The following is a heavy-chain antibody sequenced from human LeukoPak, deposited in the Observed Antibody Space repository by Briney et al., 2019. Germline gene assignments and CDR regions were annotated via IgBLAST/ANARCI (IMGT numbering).Heavy chain of an antibody. D-gene: IGHD6-19*01. Sequence: GGSLRLSCAASGSTFSSYAMSWVRKAPGKGLEWVSAISGSGGSTYYADSVKGRFTISRDNSKNTLYLQMNSLRAEDTAVYYCAKWYSSGWYASFDYWGQGTLVTVSS. CDR2: ISGSGGST. CDR3: AKWYSSGWYASFDY. J-gene: IGHJ4*02. CDR1: GSTFSSYA. V-gene: IGHV3-23*01.